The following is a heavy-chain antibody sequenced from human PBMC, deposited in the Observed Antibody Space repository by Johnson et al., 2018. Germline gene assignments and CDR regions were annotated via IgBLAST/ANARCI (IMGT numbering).Heavy chain of an antibody. CDR3: AREGGYYYYIDV. V-gene: IGHV6-1*01. CDR1: GDSVSSNSAA. CDR2: TYYRSKWSN. D-gene: IGHD3-16*01. J-gene: IGHJ6*03. Sequence: QVQLVESGPGLVKPSLTLSLTCAISGDSVSSNSAAWHWIRQSPSRGLEWLGRTYYRSKWSNDYAVSMKSRITINPDTSKNQFSLQLNSVTPEDTAVYYCAREGGYYYYIDVWGKGTTVTVSS.